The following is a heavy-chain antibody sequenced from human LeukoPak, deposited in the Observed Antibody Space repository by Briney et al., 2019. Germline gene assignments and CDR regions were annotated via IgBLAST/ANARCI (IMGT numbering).Heavy chain of an antibody. V-gene: IGHV3-21*01. Sequence: PGGSLRLSCAASGFTVSTYSMSWVRQAPGKGLEWVSSISSGGSYIYYADSVKGRFTISRDNSKNTLYLQMNSLRAEDTAVYYCASSIDYADAFDIWGQGTMVTVSS. CDR2: ISSGGSYI. D-gene: IGHD4-17*01. J-gene: IGHJ3*02. CDR1: GFTVSTYS. CDR3: ASSIDYADAFDI.